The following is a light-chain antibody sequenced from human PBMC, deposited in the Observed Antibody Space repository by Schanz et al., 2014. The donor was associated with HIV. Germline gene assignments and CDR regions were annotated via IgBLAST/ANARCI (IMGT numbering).Light chain of an antibody. V-gene: IGLV2-14*03. Sequence: QSALTQPASVSGSPGQSITISCTGTSSDVGADNSVSWYQQHPGRAPRLLVYDVTYRPSGVSNRFSGSKSGNTASLTISGLQAEDEAEYYCCSYAGSRYVFGTGTKVTVL. CDR2: DVT. CDR3: CSYAGSRYV. J-gene: IGLJ1*01. CDR1: SSDVGADNS.